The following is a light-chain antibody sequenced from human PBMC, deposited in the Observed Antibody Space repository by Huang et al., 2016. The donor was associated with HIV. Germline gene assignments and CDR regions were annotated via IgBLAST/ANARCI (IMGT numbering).Light chain of an antibody. Sequence: IQTTQSPSSLSASVGDRVTIRCQASQDINKYLNWYQQKPGKAPKLLIFDASNLERGVPTGFGGSGSGTDFTFTISSLQPEDFATYYCQQSRSFGGGTKVEVK. CDR2: DAS. V-gene: IGKV1-33*01. CDR3: QQSRS. J-gene: IGKJ4*01. CDR1: QDINKY.